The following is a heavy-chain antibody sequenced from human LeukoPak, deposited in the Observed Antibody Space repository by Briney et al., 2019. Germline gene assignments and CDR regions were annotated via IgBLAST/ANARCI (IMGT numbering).Heavy chain of an antibody. Sequence: ASVKVSCKVSGYTLTELSMHWVRQAPGQGLEWMGWISAYNGNTNYAQKLQGRVTMTTDTSTSTAYMELRSLRSDDTAVYYCASSYSGYYFDYWGQGTLVTVSS. CDR1: GYTLTELS. J-gene: IGHJ4*02. D-gene: IGHD5-12*01. V-gene: IGHV1-18*01. CDR3: ASSYSGYYFDY. CDR2: ISAYNGNT.